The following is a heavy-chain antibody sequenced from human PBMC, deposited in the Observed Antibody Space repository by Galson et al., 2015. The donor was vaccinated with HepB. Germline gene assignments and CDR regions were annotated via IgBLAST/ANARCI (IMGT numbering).Heavy chain of an antibody. CDR3: ARRPMMHCSSTSCYRNLYYFDY. CDR2: ISAYNGNT. Sequence: QSGAEVKKPGASVKVSCKASGYTFTSYGISWVRQAPGQGLEWMGWISAYNGNTNYAQKLQGRVTMTTDTSTSTAYMELRSLRSDDTAVYYCARRPMMHCSSTSCYRNLYYFDYWGQGTLVTVSS. V-gene: IGHV1-18*01. CDR1: GYTFTSYG. J-gene: IGHJ4*02. D-gene: IGHD2-2*01.